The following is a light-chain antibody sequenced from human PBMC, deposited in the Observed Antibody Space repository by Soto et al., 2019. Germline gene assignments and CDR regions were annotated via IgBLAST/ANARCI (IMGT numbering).Light chain of an antibody. CDR3: HQRSSWPIT. CDR2: DAF. V-gene: IGKV3-11*01. Sequence: EIVLTQSPGTLSLSPGERATLSCRASQTITSNYLAWYQEKPGQAPRLLIYDAFNRATGIPARFSGSGSGTDFTLTISSLEPEDFAVYYCHQRSSWPITFGQGTRLEI. CDR1: QTITSNY. J-gene: IGKJ5*01.